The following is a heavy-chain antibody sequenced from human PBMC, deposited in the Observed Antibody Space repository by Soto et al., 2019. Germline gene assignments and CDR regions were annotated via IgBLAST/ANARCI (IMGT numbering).Heavy chain of an antibody. J-gene: IGHJ4*02. CDR2: IYYSGST. CDR3: ARQLVI. Sequence: SETLSLTCTVSGDSISNYYWTWIRQPPGKGLEWIGYIYYSGSTNYSSSLKSRVTMSVDTSKNQFSLNLSSVTAADTAVYYCARQLVIWGQGTLVTVSS. V-gene: IGHV4-59*08. CDR1: GDSISNYY.